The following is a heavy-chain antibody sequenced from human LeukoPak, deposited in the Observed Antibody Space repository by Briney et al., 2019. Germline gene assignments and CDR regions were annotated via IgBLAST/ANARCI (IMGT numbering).Heavy chain of an antibody. D-gene: IGHD2-2*01. Sequence: SETLSLTCTVSGGSISSSSYYWGWIRQPPRKGLEWIGSIYYSGSTYYNPSLKSRVTISVDTSKNQFSLKLSSVTAADTAVYYCARDGDPVGDIVVVPAAIWFDPWGQGTMVTVSS. J-gene: IGHJ5*02. CDR2: IYYSGST. V-gene: IGHV4-39*07. CDR3: ARDGDPVGDIVVVPAAIWFDP. CDR1: GGSISSSSYY.